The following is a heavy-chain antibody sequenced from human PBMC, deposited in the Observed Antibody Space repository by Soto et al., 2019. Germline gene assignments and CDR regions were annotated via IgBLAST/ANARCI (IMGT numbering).Heavy chain of an antibody. CDR2: IKSKTDGGTT. CDR1: GFTFSNAW. CDR3: TTDYGSGSYYYYYYGMDV. Sequence: GSLRLSCAASGFTFSNAWMSWVRQAPGKGLEWVGRIKSKTDGGTTDYAAPVKGRFTISRDDSKNTLYLQMNSLKTEDTAVYYCTTDYGSGSYYYYYYGMDVWGQGTTVTVSS. J-gene: IGHJ6*02. V-gene: IGHV3-15*01. D-gene: IGHD3-10*01.